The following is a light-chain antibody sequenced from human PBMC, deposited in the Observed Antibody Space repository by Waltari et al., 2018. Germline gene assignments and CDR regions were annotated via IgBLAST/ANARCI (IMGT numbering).Light chain of an antibody. V-gene: IGLV2-14*01. Sequence: QSALPQPASVSGSPGQSITISCTGTSNAVGGYDSVPWFQQHPDKAPKLMIYGVTNRPSGVSNRFFGSKSGNTASLTISGLQAEDEADYYCSSYTRSDTLVFGGGTRLTVL. CDR1: SNAVGGYDS. J-gene: IGLJ3*02. CDR2: GVT. CDR3: SSYTRSDTLV.